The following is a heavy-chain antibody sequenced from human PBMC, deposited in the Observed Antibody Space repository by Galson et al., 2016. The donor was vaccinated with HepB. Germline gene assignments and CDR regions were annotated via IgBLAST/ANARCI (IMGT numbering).Heavy chain of an antibody. D-gene: IGHD3-16*01. CDR1: GYRSTNYW. CDR2: ICPGDSDT. Sequence: SGAEVKKPGESLKISCQAFGYRSTNYWIGWVRQMPGKGLEWMGIICPGDSDTRCNPSFQGQVTISADKSINTAYLQWSSLKASDSAMYYCTRTAYDYAWGSLYDWGQGTLVTVSS. CDR3: TRTAYDYAWGSLYD. J-gene: IGHJ4*02. V-gene: IGHV5-51*01.